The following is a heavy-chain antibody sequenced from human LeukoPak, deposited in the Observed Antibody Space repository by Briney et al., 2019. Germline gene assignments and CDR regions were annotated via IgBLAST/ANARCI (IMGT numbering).Heavy chain of an antibody. CDR2: INPNSGGT. CDR1: LYTFTEYY. Sequence: SVTVSRKASLYTFTEYYMHWVGQAPGQGVAGVGWINPNSGGTNYAQKFQGRVTMTRDTSISTAYMELSRLRSDNTAVYYCAREVNTMVRGVIGGYFDYWGQGTLVTVSS. D-gene: IGHD3-10*01. CDR3: AREVNTMVRGVIGGYFDY. V-gene: IGHV1-2*02. J-gene: IGHJ4*02.